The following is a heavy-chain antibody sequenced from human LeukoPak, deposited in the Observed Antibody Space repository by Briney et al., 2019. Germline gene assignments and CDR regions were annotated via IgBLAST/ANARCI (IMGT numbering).Heavy chain of an antibody. CDR3: ATVTHYYYYGMDV. J-gene: IGHJ6*02. CDR2: IYYSGST. CDR1: GGSISSYY. D-gene: IGHD4-17*01. V-gene: IGHV4-59*08. Sequence: SETLSLTCTVSGGSISSYYWSWIRQPPGKGLEWIGYIYYSGSTNYNPSLKSRVTISVDTSKNQFSLKLSSVTAADTAVYYCATVTHYYYYGMDVWGQGTTVTVSS.